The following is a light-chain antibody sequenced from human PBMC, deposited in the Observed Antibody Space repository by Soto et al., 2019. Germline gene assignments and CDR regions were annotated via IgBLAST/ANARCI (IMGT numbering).Light chain of an antibody. Sequence: LTQPPSVSGSPGQSVAVSCTGTSSDVGSYNRVSWYQQPPGTAPKLMIYEVSNRPSGVPDRFSGSKSGNTASLTISGLQAEDEADYYCSSFTSDNTYVFGTGTKVTVL. V-gene: IGLV2-18*02. CDR1: SSDVGSYNR. J-gene: IGLJ1*01. CDR2: EVS. CDR3: SSFTSDNTYV.